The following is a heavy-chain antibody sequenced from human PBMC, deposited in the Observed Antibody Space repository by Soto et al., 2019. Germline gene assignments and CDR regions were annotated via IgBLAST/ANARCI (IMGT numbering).Heavy chain of an antibody. J-gene: IGHJ4*02. CDR2: ISSGSSDT. Sequence: GGSLRLSCEASGFTFSRVSMSWVRQVPGKGLEWVASISSGSSDTWYADSVKGRFIISRDNAQNSLFLQMNTLRPEDTAMYYCARVAYWGPGTQVTVSS. CDR3: ARVAY. CDR1: GFTFSRVS. V-gene: IGHV3-21*01.